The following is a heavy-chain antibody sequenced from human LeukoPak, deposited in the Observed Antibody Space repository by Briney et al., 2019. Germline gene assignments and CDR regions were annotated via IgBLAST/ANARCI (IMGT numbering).Heavy chain of an antibody. V-gene: IGHV3-48*01. CDR2: IDYGGSVT. CDR3: TRDLEY. J-gene: IGHJ4*02. Sequence: PGGSLRLSCSASGFTFTAYTMNWVHQAPGKGPEWVSYIDYGGSVTHYADSVKGRFTISRDNAENSLYLQMNSLRVEDTAVYYCTRDLEYWSQGVQVTVSS. CDR1: GFTFTAYT.